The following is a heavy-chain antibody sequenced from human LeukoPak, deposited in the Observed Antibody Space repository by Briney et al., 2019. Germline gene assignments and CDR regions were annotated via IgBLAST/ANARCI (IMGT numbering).Heavy chain of an antibody. CDR1: GFTFSSYA. CDR2: ISGSGGST. CDR3: AKDSSSQGCPLVW. D-gene: IGHD6-13*01. Sequence: PGGSLRLSCAASGFTFSSYAMSWVRQAPGKGLEWVSAISGSGGSTYYADSVKGRFTISRDNSKNTLYLQINSLRAEDTAVYYCAKDSSSQGCPLVWWGQGTLVTVSS. V-gene: IGHV3-23*01. J-gene: IGHJ4*02.